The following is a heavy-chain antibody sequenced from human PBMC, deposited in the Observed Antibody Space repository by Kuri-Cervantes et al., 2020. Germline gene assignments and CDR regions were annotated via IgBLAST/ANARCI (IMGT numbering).Heavy chain of an antibody. V-gene: IGHV3-7*01. J-gene: IGHJ4*02. Sequence: GESLKISCAASGFTFSSYGMHWVRQAPGKGLEWVANIKQDGSEKRYVDSVKGRFTISRDNAQNSLFLQVNSLRADDTAVYYCTTYYSSSGPNDYWGQGTLVTVSS. CDR2: IKQDGSEK. D-gene: IGHD6-6*01. CDR1: GFTFSSYG. CDR3: TTYYSSSGPNDY.